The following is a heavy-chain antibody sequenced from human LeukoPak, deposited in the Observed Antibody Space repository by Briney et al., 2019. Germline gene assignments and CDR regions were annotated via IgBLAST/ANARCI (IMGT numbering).Heavy chain of an antibody. Sequence: ASVKVSCKASGYTFTSYDINWVRQATGQGLEWMGWMNPNSGNTGYAQKFQGRVTMTRNTSISTAYMELSSLRSEDTAVYYCARGLQVRYYYGSGIGDYWGQGTPVTVSS. CDR1: GYTFTSYD. CDR2: MNPNSGNT. D-gene: IGHD3-10*01. J-gene: IGHJ4*02. V-gene: IGHV1-8*01. CDR3: ARGLQVRYYYGSGIGDY.